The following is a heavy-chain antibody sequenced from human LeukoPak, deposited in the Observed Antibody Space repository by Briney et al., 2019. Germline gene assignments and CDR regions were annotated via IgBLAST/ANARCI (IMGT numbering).Heavy chain of an antibody. Sequence: PSETLSLTCSVSGGSISSTTYYWAWICQPPGKGLEWIGTIYYSGSTYYNPSLKSRVTISVDTSNNQFSLKLRSVTAADTAVYYCARHRGDYDSSGYYWFDPWSQGTLVTVSS. D-gene: IGHD3-22*01. CDR2: IYYSGST. CDR1: GGSISSTTYY. CDR3: ARHRGDYDSSGYYWFDP. V-gene: IGHV4-39*01. J-gene: IGHJ5*02.